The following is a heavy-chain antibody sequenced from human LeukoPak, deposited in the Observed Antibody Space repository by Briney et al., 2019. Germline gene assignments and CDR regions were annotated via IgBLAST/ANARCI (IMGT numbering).Heavy chain of an antibody. CDR1: GYTFTDYY. J-gene: IGHJ4*02. CDR2: IKPNSGST. V-gene: IGHV1-2*02. D-gene: IGHD1-26*01. CDR3: ARDRYAGSYLDY. Sequence: GASVKVSCKASGYTFTDYYIHWVRQAPGQGLEWMGWIKPNSGSTNYAQNFQGRVTMARDTAFTTAYLELRRLRSDDTAVYYCARDRYAGSYLDYWGQGSLVTVSS.